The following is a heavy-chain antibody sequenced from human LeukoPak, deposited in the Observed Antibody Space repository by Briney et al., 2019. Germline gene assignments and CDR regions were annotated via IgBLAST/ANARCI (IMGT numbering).Heavy chain of an antibody. D-gene: IGHD1-14*01. Sequence: GSLRLSCAASGFTFSSYSMKWVRQAPGKGLEWVSSISSSSSYIYYADSVKGRFTISRDNAKNSLYLQMNSLRAEDTAVYYCARTGAHGAFDIWGQGTMVTVSS. J-gene: IGHJ3*02. CDR3: ARTGAHGAFDI. CDR2: ISSSSSYI. V-gene: IGHV3-21*01. CDR1: GFTFSSYS.